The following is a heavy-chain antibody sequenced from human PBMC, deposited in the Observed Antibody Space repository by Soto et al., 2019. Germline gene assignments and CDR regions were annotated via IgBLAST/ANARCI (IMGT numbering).Heavy chain of an antibody. CDR3: AKAWVGYYYYGMDV. CDR1: GFTFSSYG. Sequence: QVQLVESGGGVVQPGRSLRLSCAASGFTFSSYGMHWVRQAPGKGLEWVAVISYDGSNKYYADSVKGRFTISRDNSKNTLYLQMNSLRAEDTAVYYCAKAWVGYYYYGMDVW. CDR2: ISYDGSNK. V-gene: IGHV3-30*18. D-gene: IGHD2-15*01. J-gene: IGHJ6*01.